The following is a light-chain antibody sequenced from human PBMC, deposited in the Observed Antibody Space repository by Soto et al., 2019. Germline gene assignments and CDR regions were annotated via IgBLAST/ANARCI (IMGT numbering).Light chain of an antibody. CDR1: QSISSW. V-gene: IGKV1-5*01. CDR2: DAS. Sequence: EIQMTPSPSTLSASVGDRVTITCRASQSISSWLAWYQQKPGKAPKLLIYDASSLESGVPSRFSGSGSGTEFTLTISSLQPDDFATYYCQQYNSYSWTFGQGTKVDIK. J-gene: IGKJ1*01. CDR3: QQYNSYSWT.